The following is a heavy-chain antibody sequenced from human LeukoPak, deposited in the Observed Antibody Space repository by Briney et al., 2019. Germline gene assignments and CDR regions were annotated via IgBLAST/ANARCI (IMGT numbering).Heavy chain of an antibody. V-gene: IGHV5-51*01. J-gene: IGHJ3*01. CDR3: AKHCSGGSCQAGGDF. Sequence: GESLKISCKGSGYSFTNYWIGWVRQMPGKGLEWMGIIYPGDSDTRYSPSFRGQVTISADKSISTAYLQWSSLKASDTATYYCAKHCSGGSCQAGGDFWGQGTMVTVSS. D-gene: IGHD2-15*01. CDR2: IYPGDSDT. CDR1: GYSFTNYW.